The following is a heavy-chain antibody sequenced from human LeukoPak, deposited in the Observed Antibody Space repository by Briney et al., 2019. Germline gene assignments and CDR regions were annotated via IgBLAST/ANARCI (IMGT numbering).Heavy chain of an antibody. D-gene: IGHD3-22*01. CDR1: GFTFSSYG. Sequence: PGGSLRLSCAASGFTFSSYGMHWVRQAPGKGLEWVAFIRYDGSNKYYADSVKGRFTISRDNSKNTLYLQMNSLRAEDTAVYYCAKEGATMIVVPGGAFDIWGQGTMVTVSS. CDR3: AKEGATMIVVPGGAFDI. V-gene: IGHV3-30*02. J-gene: IGHJ3*02. CDR2: IRYDGSNK.